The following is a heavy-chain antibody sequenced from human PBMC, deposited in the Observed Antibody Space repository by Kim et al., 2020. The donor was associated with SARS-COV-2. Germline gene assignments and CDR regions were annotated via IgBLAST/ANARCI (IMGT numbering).Heavy chain of an antibody. CDR3: ARANLAYCGGDCYPYYYGMDV. CDR1: GGSISSYY. V-gene: IGHV4-59*13. Sequence: SETLSLTCNVSGGSISSYYWSWIRQPPGKGLEWIGYIYYSGSTNYNPSLKSRVTISVDTSKNQFSLKLSSVTAADTAVYYCARANLAYCGGDCYPYYYGMDVWGQGTTVTVSS. CDR2: IYYSGST. J-gene: IGHJ6*02. D-gene: IGHD2-21*02.